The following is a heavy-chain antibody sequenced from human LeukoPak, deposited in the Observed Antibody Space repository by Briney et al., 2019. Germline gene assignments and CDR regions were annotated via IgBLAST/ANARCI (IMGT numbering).Heavy chain of an antibody. D-gene: IGHD6-13*01. Sequence: PSETLSLTCTVSGGSISSGGYYWSWIRQPPGKGLEWIGYIYHSGSTYYNPSLKSRVTISVDRSKNQFSLKLSSVTAADTAVYYRARDEYSSSSHFDYWGQGTLVTVSS. J-gene: IGHJ4*02. CDR1: GGSISSGGYY. V-gene: IGHV4-30-2*01. CDR2: IYHSGST. CDR3: ARDEYSSSSHFDY.